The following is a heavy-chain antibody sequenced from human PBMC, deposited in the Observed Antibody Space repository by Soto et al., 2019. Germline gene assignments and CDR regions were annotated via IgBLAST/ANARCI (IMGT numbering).Heavy chain of an antibody. V-gene: IGHV4-59*01. CDR3: ARDSTGYSSSWYLGIIKENWFDP. CDR2: IYYSGST. CDR1: GGSISSYY. Sequence: SETLSLTCTVSGGSISSYYWSWIRQPPGKGLEWIGYIYYSGSTNYNPSLKSRVTISVDTSKNQFSLKLSSVTAADTAVYYCARDSTGYSSSWYLGIIKENWFDPWGQGTLVTVSS. J-gene: IGHJ5*02. D-gene: IGHD6-13*01.